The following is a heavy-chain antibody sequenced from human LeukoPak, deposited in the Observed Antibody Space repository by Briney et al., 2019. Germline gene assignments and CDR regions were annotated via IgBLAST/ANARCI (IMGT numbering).Heavy chain of an antibody. J-gene: IGHJ5*02. CDR3: AKDSGTIVRGVISWFDP. D-gene: IGHD3-10*01. CDR1: GFTFSSYA. CDR2: ISGSGGST. V-gene: IGHV3-23*01. Sequence: GGSLRLSCAASGFTFSSYAMSWVRQAPGKGLEWVSAISGSGGSTYYADSVKGRFTISRDNSKNTLYLQMNSLRAEDTAVYYCAKDSGTIVRGVISWFDPWGQGTLVTVSS.